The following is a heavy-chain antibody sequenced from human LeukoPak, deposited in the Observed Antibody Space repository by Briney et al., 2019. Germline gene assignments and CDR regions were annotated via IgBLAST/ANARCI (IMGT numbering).Heavy chain of an antibody. Sequence: GGSLRLSCAASGFTFSSYWMHWVRQVPGEGLVWVSRINEDGSTTNYADSVRGRFTIARENVKNTVYLEMNSLRVEDTAVYYCARVVTIFGVGEGWFDPWGQGTLVTVSS. D-gene: IGHD3-3*01. J-gene: IGHJ5*02. CDR1: GFTFSSYW. CDR2: INEDGSTT. V-gene: IGHV3-74*01. CDR3: ARVVTIFGVGEGWFDP.